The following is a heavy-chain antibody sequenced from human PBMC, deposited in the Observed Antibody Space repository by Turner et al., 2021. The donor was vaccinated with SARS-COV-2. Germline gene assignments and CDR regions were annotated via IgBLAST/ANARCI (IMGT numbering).Heavy chain of an antibody. Sequence: QVQLVQSGAEVKKPGASVKVSCKISGYTLTELSMYWVRQAPGKGLDCMGGFDPEDGETIYAQNFQGRVTMTEDTSTDTAYMELSSLRSEDTAVYFCATGYQLRVNWFDPWGQGTLVTVSS. V-gene: IGHV1-24*01. J-gene: IGHJ5*02. CDR1: GYTLTELS. D-gene: IGHD2-2*01. CDR2: FDPEDGET. CDR3: ATGYQLRVNWFDP.